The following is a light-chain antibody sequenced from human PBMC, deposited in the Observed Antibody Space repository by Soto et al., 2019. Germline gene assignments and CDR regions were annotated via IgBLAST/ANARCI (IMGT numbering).Light chain of an antibody. CDR1: QSVRSRF. V-gene: IGKV3-20*01. CDR3: QQYGSSQIT. Sequence: EIVLTQSPGTLSLSPGEGATVSCRASQSVRSRFLAWYQRKPGQAPRLLIYDASRRAPGIPDRFSGSGSGTDFTLTISRLEPEDFAVFYCQQYGSSQITFGQGTRLEI. J-gene: IGKJ5*01. CDR2: DAS.